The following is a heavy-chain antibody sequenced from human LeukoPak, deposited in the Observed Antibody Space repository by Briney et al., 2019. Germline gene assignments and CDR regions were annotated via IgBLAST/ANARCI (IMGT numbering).Heavy chain of an antibody. Sequence: HSGGSLRLSCAASGFTFSSYAMSWVRQAPGKGLEWVSAISGSGGSTYYADSVKGRFTISRDNSKNTLYLQMNSLRAEDTAVYYWAKLGYSNGPGTTQAPFNHWGQGPLVTVSP. D-gene: IGHD3-10*01. CDR2: ISGSGGST. J-gene: IGHJ4*02. CDR1: GFTFSSYA. CDR3: AKLGYSNGPGTTQAPFNH. V-gene: IGHV3-23*01.